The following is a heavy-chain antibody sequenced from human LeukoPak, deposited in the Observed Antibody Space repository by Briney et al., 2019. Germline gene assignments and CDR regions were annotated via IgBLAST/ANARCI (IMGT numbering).Heavy chain of an antibody. CDR3: ARGTLRATVTTLIFDY. D-gene: IGHD4-17*01. CDR1: GYSISSGYY. V-gene: IGHV4-38-2*02. J-gene: IGHJ4*02. Sequence: PSETLSLTCTVSGYSISSGYYWGWIRQPPGKGLEWIGSIYHSGSTYYNPSLKSRVTISVDTSKNQFSLKLSSVTAADTAVYYCARGTLRATVTTLIFDYWGQGTLVTVSS. CDR2: IYHSGST.